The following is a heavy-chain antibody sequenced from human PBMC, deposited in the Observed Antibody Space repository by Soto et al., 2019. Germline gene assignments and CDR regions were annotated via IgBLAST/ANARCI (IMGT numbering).Heavy chain of an antibody. V-gene: IGHV3-49*04. CDR1: GFTFGDYA. CDR2: IRSKAYGGTT. CDR3: TSTKRGYYDILTGYYGPDAFDI. Sequence: LRLSCTASGFTFGDYAMSWVRQAPGKGLEWVGFIRSKAYGGTTEYAASEKGRFTISRDDSKSIAYLQMNSLKTEDTAVYYCTSTKRGYYDILTGYYGPDAFDIWGQGTMVTVSS. D-gene: IGHD3-9*01. J-gene: IGHJ3*02.